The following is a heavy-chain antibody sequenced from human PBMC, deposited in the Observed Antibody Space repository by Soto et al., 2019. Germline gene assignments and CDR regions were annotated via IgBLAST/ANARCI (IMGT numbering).Heavy chain of an antibody. V-gene: IGHV3-23*01. D-gene: IGHD6-19*01. CDR3: TKLRGIAMGDGMDV. Sequence: EVQLLESGGGLVQPGGSRRLSGQASGFAFSNYPRTWSRRAPGKGRGWVSSLSGSGDSTYYAESVKGRFTVSRDNSKNTLFLQMNGLRAEDTAVYYCTKLRGIAMGDGMDVWGQGTTVTVSS. CDR1: GFAFSNYP. CDR2: LSGSGDST. J-gene: IGHJ6*02.